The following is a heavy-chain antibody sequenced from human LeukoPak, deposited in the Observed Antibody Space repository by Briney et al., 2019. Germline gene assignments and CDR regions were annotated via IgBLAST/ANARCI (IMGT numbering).Heavy chain of an antibody. CDR2: IYYSGST. CDR1: GGSISSGRYY. Sequence: PSQTLSLTCTVSGGSISSGRYYWSWFRQHPGKGLDGIGYIYYSGSTYYNPSLKSRVTISVDTSKNQFSLKLSSVTAADTAVYYCARVEYYYDSSGYRAQVFDYWGQGTLVTVSS. V-gene: IGHV4-31*03. J-gene: IGHJ4*02. CDR3: ARVEYYYDSSGYRAQVFDY. D-gene: IGHD3-22*01.